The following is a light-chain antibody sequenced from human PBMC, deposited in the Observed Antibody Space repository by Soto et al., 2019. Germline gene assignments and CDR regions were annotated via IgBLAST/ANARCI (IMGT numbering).Light chain of an antibody. CDR1: QSVGSY. Sequence: EIVLTQSPTTLSLYPGERATLSCRASQSVGSYLVWYQQKPGQAPRLLIHGASNRATGIPARFSGSGSGTDFTLTISSLEPEDFAVYYCQQRSSWPPLFGQGTRLEIK. CDR3: QQRSSWPPL. CDR2: GAS. J-gene: IGKJ5*01. V-gene: IGKV3-11*01.